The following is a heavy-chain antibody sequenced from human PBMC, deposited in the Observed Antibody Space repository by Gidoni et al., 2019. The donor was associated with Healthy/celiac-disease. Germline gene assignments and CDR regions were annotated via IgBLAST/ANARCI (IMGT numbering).Heavy chain of an antibody. Sequence: QVQLVQSGAEVKKPGSSVKVSCKPSGGTFRSYAISWVRQAPGKGLEWMGGIIPIFGTANYEQKCQGRVTITADESTSTAYMELSSLRSEDTAVYYCARLGVYYGMDVWGQGTTVTVSS. CDR3: ARLGVYYGMDV. CDR2: IIPIFGTA. D-gene: IGHD2-8*01. J-gene: IGHJ6*02. CDR1: GGTFRSYA. V-gene: IGHV1-69*01.